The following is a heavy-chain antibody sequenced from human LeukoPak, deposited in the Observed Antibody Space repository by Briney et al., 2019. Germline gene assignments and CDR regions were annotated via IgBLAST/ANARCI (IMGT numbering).Heavy chain of an antibody. Sequence: GGSLRLSCAASGFTFSNYAMHWVRRAPGKGLEWVAFIQFDATNKYYADSVKGRFTISRDNSKNTLYLQMNSLRAEDTAVYYCARDNYGLDYWGQGTLVTVSS. D-gene: IGHD5-18*01. CDR2: IQFDATNK. J-gene: IGHJ4*02. V-gene: IGHV3-30*02. CDR1: GFTFSNYA. CDR3: ARDNYGLDY.